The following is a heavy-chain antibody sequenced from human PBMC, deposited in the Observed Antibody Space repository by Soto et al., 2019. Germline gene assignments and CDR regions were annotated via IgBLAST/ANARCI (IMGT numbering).Heavy chain of an antibody. CDR2: ISSSSSTI. CDR3: ARESEGVITVYYYYYGMDV. D-gene: IGHD3-22*01. J-gene: IGHJ6*02. CDR1: GGTFSSYS. Sequence: GGSLRLSCTSSGGTFSSYSRSLVRQAPGKGLEWVSYISSSSSTIYYADSVKGRFTISRDNAKNSLYLQMNSLRDEDTAVYYCARESEGVITVYYYYYGMDVWGQGTTVTVSS. V-gene: IGHV3-48*02.